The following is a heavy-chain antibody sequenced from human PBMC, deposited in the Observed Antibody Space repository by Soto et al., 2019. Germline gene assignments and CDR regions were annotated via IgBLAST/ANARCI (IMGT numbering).Heavy chain of an antibody. D-gene: IGHD2-2*01. CDR3: AKKLPEAGSHFAFDI. V-gene: IGHV4-59*01. CDR1: GGSINTYY. CDR2: VYRSGTT. Sequence: SATLSLTCTVSGGSINTYYWTWIRQSPGKGPEWIGYVYRSGTTNYNPSLESRVTMSLDTSKNQFSLKLSAVTTADTALYYCAKKLPEAGSHFAFDIWGHGTMVTVSS. J-gene: IGHJ3*02.